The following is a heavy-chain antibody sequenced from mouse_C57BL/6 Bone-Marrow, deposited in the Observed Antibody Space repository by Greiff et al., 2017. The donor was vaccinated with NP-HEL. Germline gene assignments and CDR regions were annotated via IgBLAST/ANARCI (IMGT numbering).Heavy chain of an antibody. J-gene: IGHJ3*01. V-gene: IGHV5-4*01. CDR2: ISDGGSYT. D-gene: IGHD1-1*01. CDR3: ARDGHYYGSEVAY. CDR1: GFTFSSYA. Sequence: EVMLVESGGGLVKPGGSLKLSCAASGFTFSSYAMSWVRQTPEKRLEWVATISDGGSYTYYPDNVKGRFTISRDNAKNNLYLQMSQLKSEDTAMYYCARDGHYYGSEVAYWGQGTLVTVSA.